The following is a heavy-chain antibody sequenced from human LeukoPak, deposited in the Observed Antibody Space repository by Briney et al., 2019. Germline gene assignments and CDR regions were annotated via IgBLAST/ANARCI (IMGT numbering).Heavy chain of an antibody. CDR3: ARHDGSSWYYAFDV. J-gene: IGHJ3*01. CDR2: INHSGST. D-gene: IGHD6-13*01. CDR1: GGSFSVYY. V-gene: IGHV4-34*01. Sequence: SETLSLTCAVYGGSFSVYYWSWIRQPPGKGLEWIGEINHSGSTNYNPSLKSRVTISVDTSKNQFSLKLSSVTAADTAVYYCARHDGSSWYYAFDVWGQGTMVTVSS.